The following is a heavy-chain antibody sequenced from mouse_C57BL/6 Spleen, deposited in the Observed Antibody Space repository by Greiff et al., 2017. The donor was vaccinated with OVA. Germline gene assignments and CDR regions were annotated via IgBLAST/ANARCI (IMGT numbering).Heavy chain of an antibody. CDR3: ARHYYGSSYWYFDV. CDR2: IWSDGSP. J-gene: IGHJ1*03. Sequence: VQLVESGPGLVAPSPSLSISCTASGFSLTSYGVHWVRQTPGKGLEWLVVIWSDGSPTYNSALKARLSISKDNSKSQVFIKMNSLQTDDTAMYYCARHYYGSSYWYFDVWGTGTTVTVSS. D-gene: IGHD1-1*01. V-gene: IGHV2-6-1*01. CDR1: GFSLTSYG.